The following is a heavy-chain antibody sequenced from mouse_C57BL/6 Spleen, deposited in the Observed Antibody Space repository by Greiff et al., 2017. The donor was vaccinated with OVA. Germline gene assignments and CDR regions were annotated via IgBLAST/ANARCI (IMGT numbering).Heavy chain of an antibody. J-gene: IGHJ2*01. CDR3: AREGTYDYDEGYYFDY. D-gene: IGHD2-4*01. CDR2: INPGSGGT. CDR1: GYAFTNYL. V-gene: IGHV1-54*01. Sequence: VQLVESGAELVRPGTSVKVSCKASGYAFTNYLIEWVKQRPGQGLEWIGVINPGSGGTNYNEKFKGKATLTADKSSSTAYMQLSSLTSEDSAVYFCAREGTYDYDEGYYFDYWGQGTTLTVSS.